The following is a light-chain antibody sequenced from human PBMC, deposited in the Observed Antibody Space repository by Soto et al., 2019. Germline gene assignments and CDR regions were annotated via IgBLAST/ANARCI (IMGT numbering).Light chain of an antibody. CDR2: GAS. J-gene: IGKJ3*01. V-gene: IGKV3-20*01. CDR1: QSVSSRY. CDR3: QQYGSSPFT. Sequence: EIVLTQSPGTLSLSPGERATLSCRARQSVSSRYFAWYQQKPGQSPRLLIYGASTRAAGIPDRFSGSGSGTDFTLTISRLEPEDFALYYCQQYGSSPFTFGPGTKVDI.